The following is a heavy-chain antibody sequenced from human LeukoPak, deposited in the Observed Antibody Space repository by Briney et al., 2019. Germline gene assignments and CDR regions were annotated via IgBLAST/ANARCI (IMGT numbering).Heavy chain of an antibody. CDR1: GFTFDDYA. J-gene: IGHJ6*03. D-gene: IGHD3-22*01. V-gene: IGHV3-43D*03. Sequence: GGSLRLSCAASGFTFDDYAMHWVRQAPGKGLEWVSLISWDGGSTYYADSAKGRFTISRDNSKNSLYLQMNSLRAEDTALYYCARDYYDSSGYYYYYYYMDVWGKGTTVTVSS. CDR2: ISWDGGST. CDR3: ARDYYDSSGYYYYYYYMDV.